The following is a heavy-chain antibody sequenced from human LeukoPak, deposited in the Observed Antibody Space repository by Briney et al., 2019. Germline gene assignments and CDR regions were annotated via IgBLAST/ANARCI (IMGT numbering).Heavy chain of an antibody. Sequence: GTSVKVSCKASGFTFTSSAVQWVRQARGQPLEWIGWIVVGSGNTNYAQKFQERVTITRDMSTSTAYMELSSLRSEDTAVYYCAAAYSVSDAFDIWGQGTMVTVSS. D-gene: IGHD5/OR15-5a*01. V-gene: IGHV1-58*01. CDR2: IVVGSGNT. CDR3: AAAYSVSDAFDI. CDR1: GFTFTSSA. J-gene: IGHJ3*02.